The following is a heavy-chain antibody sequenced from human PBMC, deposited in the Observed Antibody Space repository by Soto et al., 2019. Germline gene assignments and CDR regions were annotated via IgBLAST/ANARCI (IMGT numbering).Heavy chain of an antibody. CDR1: GGSISSGGYY. CDR2: IYYSGST. D-gene: IGHD3-10*01. CDR3: ARVGDYYGSGSYYSPYNWFDP. Sequence: QVQLQESGPGLVKPSQTLSLTCTVSGGSISSGGYYWSWIRQHPGKGLEWIGYIYYSGSTYYNPSLKSRVTISVDTSKNQFSLKLSSVTAADTAVYYRARVGDYYGSGSYYSPYNWFDPWGQGTLVTVSS. J-gene: IGHJ5*02. V-gene: IGHV4-31*03.